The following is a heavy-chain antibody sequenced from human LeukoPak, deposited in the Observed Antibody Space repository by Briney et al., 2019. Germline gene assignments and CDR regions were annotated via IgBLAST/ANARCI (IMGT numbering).Heavy chain of an antibody. CDR1: GGSISSSSYY. Sequence: PSETLSLTCTVSGGSISSSSYYWGWIRQPPGKGLEWIGSIYYSGSTYYNPSLKSRVTISVDTSKSQFSLKLSSVTAADTAVYYCARAVWGIVGGRVFDIWGQGTMVTVSS. J-gene: IGHJ3*02. V-gene: IGHV4-39*07. CDR2: IYYSGST. CDR3: ARAVWGIVGGRVFDI. D-gene: IGHD3-22*01.